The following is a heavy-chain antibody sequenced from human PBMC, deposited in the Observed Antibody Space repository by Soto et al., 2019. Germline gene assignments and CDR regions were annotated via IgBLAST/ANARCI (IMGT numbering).Heavy chain of an antibody. CDR3: ASGTNGAFFVY. J-gene: IGHJ4*02. CDR1: GFTFSDYY. Sequence: QVQLVESGGGLVKPGGSLRLSCAASGFTFSDYYMSWIRQAPGKGLEWVSYISSRSSTIFYADSVKGRFTISRDNVKNSLDLQMNSLRAEGTGVYYCASGTNGAFFVYWGQGILVTVSS. V-gene: IGHV3-11*01. CDR2: ISSRSSTI. D-gene: IGHD2-8*01.